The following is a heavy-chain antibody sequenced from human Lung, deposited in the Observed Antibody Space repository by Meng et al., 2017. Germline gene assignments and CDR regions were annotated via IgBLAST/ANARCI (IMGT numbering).Heavy chain of an antibody. V-gene: IGHV4-39*01. J-gene: IGHJ4*02. CDR3: ARRVHDGRHYHYFDY. Sequence: QLQLQASGPGLVKPSETLSLPCTVSGGSISSSSNYWDGLRQPPGKRLEWIGGIYYSGATYYNPSLKSRVTMSVDTSKNQFSLRLSSVTAADTAVFYCARRVHDGRHYHYFDYWGQGALVTVSS. CDR1: GGSISSSSNY. CDR2: IYYSGAT. D-gene: IGHD3-16*01.